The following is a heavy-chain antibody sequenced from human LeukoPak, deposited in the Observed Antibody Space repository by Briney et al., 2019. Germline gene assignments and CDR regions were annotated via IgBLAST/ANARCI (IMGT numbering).Heavy chain of an antibody. CDR2: IYHSGST. D-gene: IGHD2-15*01. V-gene: IGHV4-39*07. CDR1: GGSISSSSYY. J-gene: IGHJ5*02. CDR3: ARGGKRGIVVVVAATPHSWFDP. Sequence: SETLSLTCTVSGGSISSSSYYWGWIRQPPGKGLEWIGSIYHSGSTSYNPSLKSRVTISVDTSKNQFSLKLSSVTAADTAVYYCARGGKRGIVVVVAATPHSWFDPWGQGTLVTVSS.